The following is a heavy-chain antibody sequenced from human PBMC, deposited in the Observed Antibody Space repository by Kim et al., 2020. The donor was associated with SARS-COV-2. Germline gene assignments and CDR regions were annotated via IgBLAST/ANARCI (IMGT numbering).Heavy chain of an antibody. CDR1: GFTFSNSW. Sequence: GGSLRLSCAASGFTFSNSWMHWVRQAPGKGLVWVARIKSDGSITNYADSVQGRFTISRDNAKNTLYLQMNSLRAEDTAVYYCARDKPIDYWGQGTLVTVSS. CDR3: ARDKPIDY. J-gene: IGHJ4*02. V-gene: IGHV3-74*01. CDR2: IKSDGSIT.